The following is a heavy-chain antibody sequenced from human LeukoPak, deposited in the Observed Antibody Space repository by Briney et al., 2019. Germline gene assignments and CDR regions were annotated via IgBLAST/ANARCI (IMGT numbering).Heavy chain of an antibody. Sequence: ASVKVSCKASAYTFTDYYMHWFRLAPGQGLELKGWINDNSGGTKYAHKFQDRVTLTRDTSISTAYLELSRLTSADTAVYYCVRDKAAATGLSLDYWGQGTLVTVSS. J-gene: IGHJ4*02. V-gene: IGHV1-2*02. D-gene: IGHD6-13*01. CDR2: INDNSGGT. CDR1: AYTFTDYY. CDR3: VRDKAAATGLSLDY.